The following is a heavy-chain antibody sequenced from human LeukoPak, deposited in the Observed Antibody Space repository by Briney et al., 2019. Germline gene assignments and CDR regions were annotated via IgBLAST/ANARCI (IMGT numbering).Heavy chain of an antibody. Sequence: GGSLRLSCITSGFTFSTYSMNWVRQAPGKGLEWIPYISSSSSAIYYADSVKGRFSTSRDNAKNSLYLQMNSLRDEDTAVYYCAKMTAAAGARFDPWGQGTLVTVSS. J-gene: IGHJ5*02. CDR3: AKMTAAAGARFDP. CDR2: ISSSSSAI. D-gene: IGHD6-13*01. CDR1: GFTFSTYS. V-gene: IGHV3-48*02.